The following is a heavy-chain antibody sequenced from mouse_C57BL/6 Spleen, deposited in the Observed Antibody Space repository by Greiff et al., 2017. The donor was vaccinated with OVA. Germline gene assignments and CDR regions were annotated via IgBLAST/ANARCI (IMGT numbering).Heavy chain of an antibody. Sequence: VKLQQPGAELVMPGASVKLSCKASGYTFTSYWMHWVKQRPGQGLEWIGEIDPSDSYTNYNQKFKGKSTLTVDKSSSTAYMQLSSLTSEDSAVYYCAKAYYSNYGFFDYWGQGTTLTVSS. D-gene: IGHD2-5*01. J-gene: IGHJ2*01. CDR1: GYTFTSYW. V-gene: IGHV1-69*01. CDR3: AKAYYSNYGFFDY. CDR2: IDPSDSYT.